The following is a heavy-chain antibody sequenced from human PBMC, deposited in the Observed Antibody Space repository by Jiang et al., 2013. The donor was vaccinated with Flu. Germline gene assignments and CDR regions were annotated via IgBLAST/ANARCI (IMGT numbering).Heavy chain of an antibody. CDR1: GFIFSSYG. Sequence: GRSLRLSCAASGFIFSSYGMNWVRQAPGKGLEWVAVISYDGSNKYYGDSVKGRFTISRDNSKNTLYLQMNSLRAEDTAVYYCAKSVPLRDNYYHAMDVWGQGTTVTVSS. D-gene: IGHD5-24*01. CDR3: AKSVPLRDNYYHAMDV. J-gene: IGHJ6*02. V-gene: IGHV3-30*18. CDR2: ISYDGSNK.